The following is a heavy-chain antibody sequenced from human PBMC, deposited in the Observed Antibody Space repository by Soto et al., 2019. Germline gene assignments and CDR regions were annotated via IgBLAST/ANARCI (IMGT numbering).Heavy chain of an antibody. V-gene: IGHV3-15*07. CDR2: IKSKTDGGTT. CDR1: GFTFSNAW. D-gene: IGHD4-4*01. J-gene: IGHJ6*02. CDR3: TVRPVTPPLNGMDV. Sequence: EVQLVESGGGLVKPGGSLRLSCAASGFTFSNAWMNWVRQAPGKGLEWGGRIKSKTDGGTTDYAAPVKGRFTISRDDSKNTLYLQMNSLKTEDTAVYYCTVRPVTPPLNGMDVWGQGTTVTVSS.